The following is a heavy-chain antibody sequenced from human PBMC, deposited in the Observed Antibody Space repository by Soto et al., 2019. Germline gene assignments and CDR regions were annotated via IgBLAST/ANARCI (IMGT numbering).Heavy chain of an antibody. V-gene: IGHV1-2*02. CDR1: GYTFTAHY. CDR3: ARVGLVARELVA. D-gene: IGHD1-7*01. CDR2: INPDSGVT. J-gene: IGHJ5*02. Sequence: ASVKVSCKASGYTFTAHYMHWVRQAPGQGLEWMGWINPDSGVTNYAQKFQDRVTMTRDTSINTVYMELDRLKSDDTAVYYCARVGLVARELVAWGQGTPVPDSS.